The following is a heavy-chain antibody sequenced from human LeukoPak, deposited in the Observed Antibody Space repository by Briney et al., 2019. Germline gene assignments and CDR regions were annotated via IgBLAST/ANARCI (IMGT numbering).Heavy chain of an antibody. CDR2: INHSGST. CDR3: ASWGTVARFDY. CDR1: GGSFSGYY. D-gene: IGHD4-23*01. V-gene: IGHV4-34*01. Sequence: PSETLSLTCAVYGGSFSGYYWSWIRQPPGKGLEWIGEINHSGSTNYNPSLKSRVTISVDTSKNQFSLKLSSVTAADTAVYYWASWGTVARFDYWGQGTLVTVSS. J-gene: IGHJ4*02.